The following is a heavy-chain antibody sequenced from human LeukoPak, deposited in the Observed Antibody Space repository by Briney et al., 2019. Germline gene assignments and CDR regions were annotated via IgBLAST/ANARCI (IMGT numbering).Heavy chain of an antibody. CDR3: ARVKSGSYQGGDWFDP. D-gene: IGHD1-26*01. Sequence: SETLSLTCAVYGGSFSGYYWSWIRQPPGKGLEWIGEIYHSGSTNYNPSHKSRVTISVDKSKNQFSLNLSSVTAADTAVYYCARVKSGSYQGGDWFDPWGQGTLVTVSS. J-gene: IGHJ5*02. CDR2: IYHSGST. CDR1: GGSFSGYY. V-gene: IGHV4-34*01.